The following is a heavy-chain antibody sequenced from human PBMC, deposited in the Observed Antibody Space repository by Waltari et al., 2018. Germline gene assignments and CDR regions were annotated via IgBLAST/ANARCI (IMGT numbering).Heavy chain of an antibody. CDR1: GGSISSYY. CDR2: IYYSGST. Sequence: QVQLQESGPGLVKPSETLSLTCTVSGGSISSYYWSWIRQPPGKGLEWIGCIYYSGSTNYNPSLKSRVTISVDTSKNQFSLKLSSVTAADTAVYYCARGGIVVVPAAMPFDYWGQGTLVTVSS. V-gene: IGHV4-59*01. D-gene: IGHD2-2*01. CDR3: ARGGIVVVPAAMPFDY. J-gene: IGHJ4*02.